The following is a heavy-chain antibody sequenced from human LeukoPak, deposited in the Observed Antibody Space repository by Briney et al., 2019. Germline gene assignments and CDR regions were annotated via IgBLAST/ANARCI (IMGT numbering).Heavy chain of an antibody. CDR2: IYHSGST. J-gene: IGHJ5*02. CDR3: ARSYSITYGSGSYYKYWFDP. Sequence: SSETLSLTCTVSGGSISSSSYYWGWIRQPPGKGLEGIVSIYHSGSTYYNPSLKSRVTISVDTSKNQFSLKLSSVTAADTAVYYCARSYSITYGSGSYYKYWFDPWGQGTLVTVSS. V-gene: IGHV4-39*07. CDR1: GGSISSSSYY. D-gene: IGHD3-10*01.